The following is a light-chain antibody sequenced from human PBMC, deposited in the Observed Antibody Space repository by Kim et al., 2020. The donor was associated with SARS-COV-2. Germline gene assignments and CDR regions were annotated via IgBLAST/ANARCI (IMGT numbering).Light chain of an antibody. CDR3: QKYNSAPWT. J-gene: IGKJ1*01. CDR2: AAS. CDR1: QDIANS. Sequence: ASVGERVTITGRASQDIANSLAWYQQKPGKGPKVLIYAASTLQSGVPSRFSGSGSGTEFTLTIGSLQTEDVATYYCQKYNSAPWTFGPGTKVDIK. V-gene: IGKV1-27*01.